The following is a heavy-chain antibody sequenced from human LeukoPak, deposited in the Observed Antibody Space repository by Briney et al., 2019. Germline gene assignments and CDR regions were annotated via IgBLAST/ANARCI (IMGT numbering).Heavy chain of an antibody. CDR3: VSLLAGS. CDR1: GFTFSRDW. Sequence: GGSLRLSCAASGFTFSRDWMHWVRQVPGEGPVWVSGINPDGIITRYADSVKGRFSISRDNSRSTLFLQMNSLRDEDTAIYYCVSLLAGSWGQGTRVTVSS. V-gene: IGHV3-74*01. CDR2: INPDGIIT. J-gene: IGHJ5*02.